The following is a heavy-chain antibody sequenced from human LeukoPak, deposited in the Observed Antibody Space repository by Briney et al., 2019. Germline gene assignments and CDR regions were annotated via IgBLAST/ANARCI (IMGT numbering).Heavy chain of an antibody. D-gene: IGHD5-18*01. CDR1: GFTFNSYA. CDR2: ISDNGTNI. J-gene: IGHJ4*02. CDR3: ARERRSGYSYGCDY. V-gene: IGHV3-23*01. Sequence: GGSLTLSCAASGFTFNSYAMSWVRQAPGKGLEWVSGISDNGTNIYYADFVKGRFTISRDNSKNTLYLQMNSLRVEHTSLYYCARERRSGYSYGCDYWGEGTLVTVSS.